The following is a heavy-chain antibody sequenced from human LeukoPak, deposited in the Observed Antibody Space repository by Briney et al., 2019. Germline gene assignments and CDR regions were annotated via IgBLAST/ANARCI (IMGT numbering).Heavy chain of an antibody. CDR2: INHSGST. V-gene: IGHV4-34*01. D-gene: IGHD3-22*01. Sequence: SETLSLTCAVYGGSFSGYYWSWIRQPPGKGLEWIGEINHSGSTNYNPSLKSRATISVDTSKNQFSLKLSSVTAADTAVYYCARAWPTYYYDSSARQDAFDIWGQGTMVTVSS. CDR1: GGSFSGYY. J-gene: IGHJ3*02. CDR3: ARAWPTYYYDSSARQDAFDI.